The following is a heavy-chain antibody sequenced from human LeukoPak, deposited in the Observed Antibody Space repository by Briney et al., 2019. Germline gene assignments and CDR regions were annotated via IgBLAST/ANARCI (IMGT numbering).Heavy chain of an antibody. CDR3: AREVGDNDY. V-gene: IGHV4-31*03. CDR2: TYYSGST. Sequence: SETLSLTCTVSGASISSGGYYWSWIRQYPGKGLEWIGCTYYSGSTHYNPSLKSRVTISVDTSKNQFSLKLTSTTAADTAVYYCAREVGDNDYWGQGTLVTVSS. CDR1: GASISSGGYY. J-gene: IGHJ4*02. D-gene: IGHD1-26*01.